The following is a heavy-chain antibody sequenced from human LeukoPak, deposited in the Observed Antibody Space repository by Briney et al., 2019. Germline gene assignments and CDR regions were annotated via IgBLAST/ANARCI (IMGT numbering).Heavy chain of an antibody. CDR3: AKDGGGLELTQLRYMDV. D-gene: IGHD1-7*01. CDR2: ISGSGGST. J-gene: IGHJ6*03. CDR1: GFTFSSYA. Sequence: HAGGSLRLSCAASGFTFSSYAMSWVRQAPGKGLEWVSAISGSGGSTYYADSVKGRFTISRDNSKNTLYLQMNSLRAEDTAVYYCAKDGGGLELTQLRYMDVWGKGTTVTVSS. V-gene: IGHV3-23*01.